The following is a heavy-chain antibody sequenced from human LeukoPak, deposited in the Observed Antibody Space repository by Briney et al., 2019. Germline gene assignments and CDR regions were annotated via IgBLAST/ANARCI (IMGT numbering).Heavy chain of an antibody. CDR1: GDSVISSSYY. J-gene: IGHJ4*02. V-gene: IGHV4-39*01. Sequence: SETLSLTCTVSGDSVISSSYYWGWIRQPPGKGLEWIGSIYYSGTTYYSPSLKSRVTISVDTSKNQFSLKLSSVTATDTAVYYCARHYNTWEYIDYWGQGTLVTVSS. CDR2: IYYSGTT. CDR3: ARHYNTWEYIDY. D-gene: IGHD3-10*01.